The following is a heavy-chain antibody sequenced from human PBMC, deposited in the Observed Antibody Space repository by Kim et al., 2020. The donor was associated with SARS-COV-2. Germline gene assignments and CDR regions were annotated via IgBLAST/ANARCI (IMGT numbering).Heavy chain of an antibody. V-gene: IGHV1-8*01. D-gene: IGHD2-8*02. CDR3: ARGLDLRTGEIWFDP. Sequence: KFQGRVTMTRTTSISTAYMELSSLRSEDTAVYYCARGLDLRTGEIWFDPWGQGTLVTVSS. J-gene: IGHJ5*02.